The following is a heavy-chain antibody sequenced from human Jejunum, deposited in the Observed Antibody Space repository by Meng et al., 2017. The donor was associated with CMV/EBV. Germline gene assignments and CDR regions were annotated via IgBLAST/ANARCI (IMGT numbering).Heavy chain of an antibody. V-gene: IGHV3-23*01. J-gene: IGHJ4*02. D-gene: IGHD6-6*01. CDR3: DASDY. Sequence: SLRLSCSASGFTFSSSAMSWARQAPGKGLEWVATITGSGSRTHYADSVKGRFTISRDNSKNTLYLQINSLRVEDTAIYYCDASDYWGQGTQVTVSS. CDR1: GFTFSSSA. CDR2: ITGSGSRT.